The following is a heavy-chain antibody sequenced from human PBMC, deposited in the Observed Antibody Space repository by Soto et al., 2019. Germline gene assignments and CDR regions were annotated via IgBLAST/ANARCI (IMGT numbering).Heavy chain of an antibody. CDR2: IYWDDDK. CDR1: GFSLSTSGVA. Sequence: QITLKESGPTLVKPTQTLTLTCTFSGFSLSTSGVAVGWIRQPPGKALEWLALIYWDDDKRYSPSLKSRLTVTKDTSQNHVALTMTNMDPVDTATYFCAHKSLSGYYHDYWGQGTLVTVSS. V-gene: IGHV2-5*02. J-gene: IGHJ4*02. D-gene: IGHD3-22*01. CDR3: AHKSLSGYYHDY.